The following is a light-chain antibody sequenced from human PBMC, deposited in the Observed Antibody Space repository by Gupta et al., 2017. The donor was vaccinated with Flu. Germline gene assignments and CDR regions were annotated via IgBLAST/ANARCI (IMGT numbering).Light chain of an antibody. Sequence: DIQMTQSPSSLSASIGDSVAITCRASQNIKMYLNWYHHKPGEAPKLLIYTAFTLQSGVPSRFSGSGSGTEFTLTINSLQPEDFGSYYCQQSNTIPRTFGQGTKVEI. V-gene: IGKV1-39*01. CDR3: QQSNTIPRT. J-gene: IGKJ1*01. CDR2: TAF. CDR1: QNIKMY.